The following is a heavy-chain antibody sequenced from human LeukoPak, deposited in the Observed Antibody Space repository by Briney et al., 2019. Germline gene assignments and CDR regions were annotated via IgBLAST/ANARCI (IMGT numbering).Heavy chain of an antibody. CDR3: AKDIGSGWAPSPRDYFDY. Sequence: GGSLRLSCAASGFTFDDYAMHWVRQAPGKGLEWVSLISWDGGSTYYADSVKGRFTISRDNSKNSLYLQMNSLRAEDTALYYCAKDIGSGWAPSPRDYFDYWGQGTLVTVSS. CDR1: GFTFDDYA. V-gene: IGHV3-43D*03. J-gene: IGHJ4*02. CDR2: ISWDGGST. D-gene: IGHD6-19*01.